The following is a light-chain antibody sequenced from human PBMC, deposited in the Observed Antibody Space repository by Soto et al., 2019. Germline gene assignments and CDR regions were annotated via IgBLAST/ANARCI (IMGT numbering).Light chain of an antibody. J-gene: IGLJ2*01. CDR1: SSDIGGYNY. CDR2: DVS. CDR3: SSYTSSSTVV. Sequence: QSALTQPASVSGSPGQSITISCTGTSSDIGGYNYVSWYQQNPDKAPKLMIYDVSNRPSGVSNRFSGSKSGNTASLTISGLQAEDEADYYCSSYTSSSTVVFGGGTKVTVL. V-gene: IGLV2-14*01.